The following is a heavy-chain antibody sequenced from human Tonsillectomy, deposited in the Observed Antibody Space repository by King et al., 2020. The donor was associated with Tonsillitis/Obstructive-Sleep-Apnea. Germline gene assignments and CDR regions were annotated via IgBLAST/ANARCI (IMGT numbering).Heavy chain of an antibody. J-gene: IGHJ4*02. CDR2: INHSGST. Sequence: QVQLQEWGAGLLKPSETLSLTCAVYGGSFSGYYWSWIRQPPGKGLEWIGEINHSGSTNYNPSLKSRVTISVDTSKNQFSLKLSSVTAADTAVYYCARVQWFLEWFSLYWGQGTLVTVSS. V-gene: IGHV4-34*01. D-gene: IGHD3-3*01. CDR3: ARVQWFLEWFSLY. CDR1: GGSFSGYY.